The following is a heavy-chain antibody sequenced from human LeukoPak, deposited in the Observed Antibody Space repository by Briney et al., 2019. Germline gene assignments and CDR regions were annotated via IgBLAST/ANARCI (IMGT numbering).Heavy chain of an antibody. V-gene: IGHV1-69*01. D-gene: IGHD3-22*01. CDR3: ARKYYYDSSGPRVFDAFDI. CDR2: INSIFRTA. CDR1: GGTFSSYA. J-gene: IGHJ3*02. Sequence: SVKVSCKASGGTFSSYAISWVRQAPGQGLEWMGGINSIFRTANYAQKFQGRVTITADESTSTAYMELSSLRSEDTAVYYCARKYYYDSSGPRVFDAFDIWGQGTMVTVSS.